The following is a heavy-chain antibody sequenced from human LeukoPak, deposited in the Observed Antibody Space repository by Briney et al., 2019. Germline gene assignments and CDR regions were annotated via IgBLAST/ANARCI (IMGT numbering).Heavy chain of an antibody. D-gene: IGHD3-22*01. Sequence: GGSLRLSCAASGFTFSSYAMSWVRQAPGKGLEWVSAISGSGGSTYYADSVKGRFTISRDNAKNTLYLQMNSLRAEDTAVYYCTRGYTSGYFFVYWGQGTLVTVSS. V-gene: IGHV3-23*01. J-gene: IGHJ4*02. CDR1: GFTFSSYA. CDR2: ISGSGGST. CDR3: TRGYTSGYFFVY.